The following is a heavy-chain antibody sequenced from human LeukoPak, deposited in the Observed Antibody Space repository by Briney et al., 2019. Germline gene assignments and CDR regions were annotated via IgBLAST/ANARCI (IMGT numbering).Heavy chain of an antibody. J-gene: IGHJ4*02. CDR1: GFTFSSYW. Sequence: PGGSLRLSCAASGFTFSSYWMHWVRQAPGKGLVWVSRINSDGSSTSYADSVKGRFAISRDNAKNTLYLQMNSLRAEDTAVYYWAPSRDGYNFVDYWGQGTLVTVSS. D-gene: IGHD5-24*01. CDR3: APSRDGYNFVDY. V-gene: IGHV3-74*01. CDR2: INSDGSST.